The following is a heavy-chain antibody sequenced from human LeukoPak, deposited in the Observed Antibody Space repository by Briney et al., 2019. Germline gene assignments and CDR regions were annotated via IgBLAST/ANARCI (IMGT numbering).Heavy chain of an antibody. V-gene: IGHV1-58*01. Sequence: TSVKVSCKASGFTFTSSAVQWLRQARGQRLEWIGWIVVGSGNTNYAQKFQERVTITRDKSTSTAYMELSSLRSEDTAVYYCAADQGSLDYYFDYWGQGTLVTVSS. CDR2: IVVGSGNT. CDR3: AADQGSLDYYFDY. J-gene: IGHJ4*02. CDR1: GFTFTSSA.